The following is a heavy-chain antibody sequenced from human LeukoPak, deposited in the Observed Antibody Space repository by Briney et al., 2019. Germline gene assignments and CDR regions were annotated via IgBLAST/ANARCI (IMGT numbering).Heavy chain of an antibody. CDR3: ARLLKLEPRYFDL. CDR2: IYTSGST. J-gene: IGHJ2*01. V-gene: IGHV4-4*07. CDR1: GGSISSYY. Sequence: SETLSLTCTVSGGSISSYYWSWIRQPAGKGLEWIGRIYTSGSTNYDPSLKSRVTMSVDTSKNQFSLKLSSVTAADTAVYYCARLLKLEPRYFDLWGRGTLVTVSP. D-gene: IGHD1-1*01.